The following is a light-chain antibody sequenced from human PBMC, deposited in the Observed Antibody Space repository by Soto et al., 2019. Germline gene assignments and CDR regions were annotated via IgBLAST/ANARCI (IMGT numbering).Light chain of an antibody. CDR2: SNN. CDR1: SSNIGSNT. V-gene: IGLV1-44*01. Sequence: QSVLTQPPSASRTPGQRVTISCSGSSSNIGSNTVNWYQQLPGTAPKLLIYSNNQRPSRVPDRFSGSKSGTSASLAISGLQSEDEADYYCAAWDDSLNGWVFGGGTKVTVL. J-gene: IGLJ3*02. CDR3: AAWDDSLNGWV.